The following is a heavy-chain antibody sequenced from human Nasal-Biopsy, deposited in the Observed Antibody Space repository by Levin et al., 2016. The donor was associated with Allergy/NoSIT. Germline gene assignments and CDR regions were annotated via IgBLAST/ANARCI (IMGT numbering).Heavy chain of an antibody. Sequence: GESLKISCAASGFIFGDYYMNWIRQAPGKGPEWVSYLSGSSANIDYADSVKGRFTISRDNAKNSLYLQLNSLRVEDTAVYYCGGVRFPLAGHWGPGTLVTVSS. CDR3: GGVRFPLAGH. CDR2: LSGSSANI. V-gene: IGHV3-11*06. D-gene: IGHD3-3*01. CDR1: GFIFGDYY. J-gene: IGHJ4*02.